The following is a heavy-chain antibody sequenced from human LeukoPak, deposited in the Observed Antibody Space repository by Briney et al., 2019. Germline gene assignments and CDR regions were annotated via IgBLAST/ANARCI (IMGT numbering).Heavy chain of an antibody. V-gene: IGHV3-64*01. J-gene: IGHJ6*02. CDR2: ISSNGGST. Sequence: GGSLRLSCAASVFTFSSYAMHWVRQAPGKGLEYVSAISSNGGSTYYANSVKGRFTISRDNSENTLYLQMSSLRAEDTAIYYCAKDSTVSGSYYGMDIWGQGTTVTVSS. CDR3: AKDSTVSGSYYGMDI. D-gene: IGHD3-22*01. CDR1: VFTFSSYA.